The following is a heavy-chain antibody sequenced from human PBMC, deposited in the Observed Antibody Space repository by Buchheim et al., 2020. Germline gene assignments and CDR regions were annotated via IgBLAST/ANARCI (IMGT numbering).Heavy chain of an antibody. Sequence: QVQLQESGPGLVKPSETLSLTCTVSGGSISSYYWSWIRQPPGKGLEWIGYIYYSGSTNYNPSLKSRVTISVDTSKNQFSLKLSSVTAADTDVHYCARQNPVYDILTGYYSPWGQGTL. CDR1: GGSISSYY. V-gene: IGHV4-59*08. D-gene: IGHD3-9*01. CDR2: IYYSGST. J-gene: IGHJ5*02. CDR3: ARQNPVYDILTGYYSP.